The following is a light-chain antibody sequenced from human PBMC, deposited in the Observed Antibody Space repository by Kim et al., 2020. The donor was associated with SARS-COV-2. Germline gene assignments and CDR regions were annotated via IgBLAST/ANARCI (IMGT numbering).Light chain of an antibody. CDR3: HQYNNWPHT. V-gene: IGKV3-15*01. J-gene: IGKJ2*01. CDR1: QSVSSN. Sequence: SGSPGDRATLCCTASQSVSSNLAWYQQKPAQAPRLLIYGASTRATGIPGRLSGSGSGTEFTLTISSLQSEDFAVSYCHQYNNWPHTFGQGTKLEI. CDR2: GAS.